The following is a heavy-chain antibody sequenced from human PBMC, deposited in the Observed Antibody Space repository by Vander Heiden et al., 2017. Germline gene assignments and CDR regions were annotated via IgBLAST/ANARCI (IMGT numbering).Heavy chain of an antibody. V-gene: IGHV4-31*03. J-gene: IGHJ6*02. CDR3: ARESALVQGGAGGVPGDYGMDV. D-gene: IGHD3-16*01. Sequence: QVQLQESGPGLVKPSQTLSLTCTVSGGSIRSGGYYWSWIRQHPGKGLEWIGYIYYSGSTYYNPSLKSRVTISVDTSKTQFSLKLSSVTAADTAVYYCARESALVQGGAGGVPGDYGMDVWGQGTTVTVSS. CDR2: IYYSGST. CDR1: GGSIRSGGYY.